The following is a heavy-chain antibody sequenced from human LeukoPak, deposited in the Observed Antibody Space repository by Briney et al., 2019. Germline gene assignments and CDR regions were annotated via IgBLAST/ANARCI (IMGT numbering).Heavy chain of an antibody. Sequence: QSGGFLRLSCAASGFTLSSYAMSWVRQAPGKGLEWVSAISGSGGRTYYAGSVKARFTNSRDNSKNTLYLQMNSLRAEDTAVYYCAKDTRYCSSTSSYTFDYWGQGTLVTVSS. CDR1: GFTLSSYA. CDR3: AKDTRYCSSTSSYTFDY. CDR2: ISGSGGRT. V-gene: IGHV3-23*01. D-gene: IGHD2-2*02. J-gene: IGHJ4*02.